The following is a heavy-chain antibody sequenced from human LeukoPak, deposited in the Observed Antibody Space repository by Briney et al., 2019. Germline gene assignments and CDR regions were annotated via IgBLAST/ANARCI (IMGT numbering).Heavy chain of an antibody. CDR1: GFTVSSNY. CDR3: ARARIADRYGCDDWAFDY. CDR2: IYSGGST. V-gene: IGHV3-53*01. D-gene: IGHD5-12*01. J-gene: IGHJ4*02. Sequence: GGSLRLSCAASGFTVSSNYMSWGRQAPGKGLEWVSVIYSGGSTYYADSVKGRFTISRDNSKNTLYLQMNSLRAEDTAVYYCARARIADRYGCDDWAFDYWGQGTLVTVSS.